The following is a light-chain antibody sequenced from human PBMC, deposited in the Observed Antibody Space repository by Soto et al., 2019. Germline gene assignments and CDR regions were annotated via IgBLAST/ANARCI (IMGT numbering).Light chain of an antibody. CDR3: QSYDSSLSAVV. V-gene: IGLV1-40*01. CDR2: GNT. J-gene: IGLJ2*01. CDR1: SSNIVAIYD. Sequence: QSVLTQPPSVSGAPGQRVTISCTGSSSNIVAIYDVHWYQQLPGTAPKLLIYGNTNRPSGVPDRFSGSKSGTSASLAITGLQAEDEADYYCQSYDSSLSAVVFGGGTKVTVL.